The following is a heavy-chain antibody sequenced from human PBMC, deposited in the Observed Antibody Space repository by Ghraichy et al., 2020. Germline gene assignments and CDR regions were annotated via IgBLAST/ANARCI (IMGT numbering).Heavy chain of an antibody. CDR1: GYTFTSYD. V-gene: IGHV1-8*01. CDR2: MDPKSGNT. J-gene: IGHJ5*02. Sequence: ASVKVSCKASGYTFTSYDINWVRQATGQGLEWMGWMDPKSGNTGYEQRFQGRVTMTRNTSISTAYMELSSLRYEDTAGYYCARAPQVASNWFDPWGQGTLVTVSS. D-gene: IGHD2-15*01. CDR3: ARAPQVASNWFDP.